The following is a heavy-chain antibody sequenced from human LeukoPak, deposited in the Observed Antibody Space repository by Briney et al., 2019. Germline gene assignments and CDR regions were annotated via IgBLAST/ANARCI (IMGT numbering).Heavy chain of an antibody. CDR3: AREEFSGGFRSFNYFDY. CDR1: GGSISSGSYY. D-gene: IGHD3-10*01. V-gene: IGHV4-61*02. Sequence: SQTLSRTCTVSGGSISSGSYYWSWIRQPAGKGLEWIGRIYTSGSTNYNPSLKSRVTISVDTSKNQFSLKLSSVTAADTAVYYCAREEFSGGFRSFNYFDYWGQGTLVTVSS. J-gene: IGHJ4*02. CDR2: IYTSGST.